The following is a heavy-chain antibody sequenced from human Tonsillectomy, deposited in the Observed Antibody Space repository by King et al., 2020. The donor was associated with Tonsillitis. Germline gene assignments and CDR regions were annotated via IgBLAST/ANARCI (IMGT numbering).Heavy chain of an antibody. CDR3: ARRGVTLQVDY. CDR1: GGTFSSYA. V-gene: IGHV1-69*09. J-gene: IGHJ4*02. D-gene: IGHD4-11*01. Sequence: QLVQSGAEVKKPGSSVKVSCKASGGTFSSYAISWVRQAPGQGLEWMGRFIPILGIANYAQKFQGRVTITADKATFTAHMELSSLGSEDTAVYYCARRGVTLQVDYWGQGTLVTVSS. CDR2: FIPILGIA.